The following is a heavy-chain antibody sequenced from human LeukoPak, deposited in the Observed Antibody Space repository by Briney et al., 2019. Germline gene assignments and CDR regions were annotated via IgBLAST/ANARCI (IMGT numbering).Heavy chain of an antibody. V-gene: IGHV1-46*01. CDR3: ARGLPYGIGDIRDDY. D-gene: IGHD3-10*01. CDR1: GYTFTSYY. CDR2: INPSGGST. J-gene: IGHJ4*02. Sequence: GASVKVSCKASGYTFTSYYMHWVRQAPGQGLEWMGIINPSGGSTSYAQKFQGRVTMTRNTSISTAYMELSSLRSEDTAVYYCARGLPYGIGDIRDDYWGQGTLVTVSS.